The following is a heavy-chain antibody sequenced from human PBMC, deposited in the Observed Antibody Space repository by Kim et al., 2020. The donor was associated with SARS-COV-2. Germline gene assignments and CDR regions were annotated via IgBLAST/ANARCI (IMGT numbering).Heavy chain of an antibody. D-gene: IGHD3-3*01. V-gene: IGHV1-46*01. CDR1: GYTFTSYY. CDR2: INPSGGST. CDR3: ARDRITIFGVVIKSYYYGMDV. Sequence: ASVKVSCKASGYTFTSYYMHWVRQAPGQGLAWMGIINPSGGSTSYAQKFQGRVTMTRDTSTSTVYMELRSLRSEDTAVYYCARDRITIFGVVIKSYYYGMDVWGQGTTVPVSS. J-gene: IGHJ6*02.